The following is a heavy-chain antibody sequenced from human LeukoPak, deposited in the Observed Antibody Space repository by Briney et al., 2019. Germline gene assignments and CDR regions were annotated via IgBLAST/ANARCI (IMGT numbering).Heavy chain of an antibody. V-gene: IGHV4-4*07. CDR2: IYTSGST. CDR3: ARDLGSWYFDL. J-gene: IGHJ2*01. CDR1: GGSFSTYY. Sequence: SETLSLTCTVSGGSFSTYYWSWIRQPAGMGLEWIGRIYTSGSTNYNPSLKSRVTISVDTSKNQFSLKLSSVTAADTAVYYCARDLGSWYFDLWGRGTLVTVSS.